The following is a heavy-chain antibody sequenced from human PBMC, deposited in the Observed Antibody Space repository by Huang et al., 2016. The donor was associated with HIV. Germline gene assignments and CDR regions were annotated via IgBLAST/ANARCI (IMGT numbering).Heavy chain of an antibody. CDR3: AKFGSSGYLPRYSFDY. CDR2: IHYEGSII. Sequence: QVQLVESGGGVVQPGGSMRLSCAASGFTFSSYGMHWVRQAAGKGLEWVAFIHYEGSIIYYAGSVKGRFTISRDNSKNTLYLQMNSLRAEDTAVYFCAKFGSSGYLPRYSFDYWGQGTLVTVSS. V-gene: IGHV3-30*02. CDR1: GFTFSSYG. J-gene: IGHJ4*02. D-gene: IGHD3-22*01.